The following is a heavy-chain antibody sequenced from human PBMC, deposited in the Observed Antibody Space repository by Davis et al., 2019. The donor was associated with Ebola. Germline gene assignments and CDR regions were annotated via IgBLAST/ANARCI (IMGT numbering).Heavy chain of an antibody. CDR2: TRNKANSYTT. D-gene: IGHD6-19*01. V-gene: IGHV3-72*01. J-gene: IGHJ2*01. Sequence: GESLKISCAASGFTFSSYAMSWVRQAPGKGLEWVGRTRNKANSYTTEYAASVKGRFTISRDDSKNSLYLQMNSLKTEDTAVYYCARGYSGWYFGYFDLWGRGTLVTVSS. CDR3: ARGYSGWYFGYFDL. CDR1: GFTFSSYA.